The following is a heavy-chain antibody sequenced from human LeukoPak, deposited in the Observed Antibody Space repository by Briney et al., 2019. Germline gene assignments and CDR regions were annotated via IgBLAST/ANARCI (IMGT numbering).Heavy chain of an antibody. Sequence: GGSLRLSCAASGFNFRGSGIHWVRQAPGKGLEWVTFIQYDASQIYYADSVKGRFTISRDNSKNTVYLQMRTLRTEDTAIYFCAREGSGLVIRAFDKWGQGTMVTVSS. D-gene: IGHD3/OR15-3a*01. CDR3: AREGSGLVIRAFDK. CDR2: IQYDASQI. CDR1: GFNFRGSG. J-gene: IGHJ3*02. V-gene: IGHV3-30*06.